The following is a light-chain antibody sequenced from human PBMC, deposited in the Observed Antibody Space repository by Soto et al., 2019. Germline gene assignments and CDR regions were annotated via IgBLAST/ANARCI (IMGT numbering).Light chain of an antibody. CDR1: SSNIGAGYD. CDR3: QSYDSSLSGSV. CDR2: GNS. J-gene: IGLJ3*02. V-gene: IGLV1-40*01. Sequence: QSALTQPPSASRAPGQRVTISCTGSSSNIGAGYDVHWYQQLPGTAPKLLIYGNSNRPSGVPDRFSGSKSGTSASLAITGLQAEDEAHYYCQSYDSSLSGSVFGGGTKLTIL.